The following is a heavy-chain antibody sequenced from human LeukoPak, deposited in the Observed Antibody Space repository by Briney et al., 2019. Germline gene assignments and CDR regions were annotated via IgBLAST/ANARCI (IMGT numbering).Heavy chain of an antibody. Sequence: GGSLRLSCAASGFTFTRCGFHWVRQAPGNGLEWVSVIWHDGSKEYYADSVKGRFTNSRDNSKNMLYLQMNSLRVEDAAVYYCARDGCSTSSCYDFWGQGTLVTVSS. CDR2: IWHDGSKE. CDR1: GFTFTRCG. J-gene: IGHJ4*02. V-gene: IGHV3-33*01. CDR3: ARDGCSTSSCYDF. D-gene: IGHD2-2*01.